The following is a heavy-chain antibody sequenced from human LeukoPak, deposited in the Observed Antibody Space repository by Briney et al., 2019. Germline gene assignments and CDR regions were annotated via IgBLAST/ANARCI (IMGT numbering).Heavy chain of an antibody. CDR2: MSYDGGTK. Sequence: PGRSLRLSCAASGFSFSSYATNWVRQVPGKGLEWVAVMSYDGGTKYYADSVKGRVTISRDNSKNTLYLQMNSLRTEDTAVYYCARDRKTDGYFYWYFDLWGRGTLVTVSS. D-gene: IGHD5-18*01. CDR1: GFSFSSYA. J-gene: IGHJ2*01. CDR3: ARDRKTDGYFYWYFDL. V-gene: IGHV3-30-3*01.